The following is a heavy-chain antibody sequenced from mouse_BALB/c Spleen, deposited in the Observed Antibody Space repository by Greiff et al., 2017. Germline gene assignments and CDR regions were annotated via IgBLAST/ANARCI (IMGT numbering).Heavy chain of an antibody. D-gene: IGHD1-1*01. Sequence: EVMLVESGGDLVKPGGSLKLSCAASGFTFSSYGMSWVRQTPDKRLEWVATISSGGSYTYYPDSVKGRFTISRDNAKNTLYLQMSSLKSEDTAMFYCARQGYGGYWGQGTTLTVSS. CDR3: ARQGYGGY. V-gene: IGHV5-6*02. J-gene: IGHJ2*01. CDR1: GFTFSSYG. CDR2: ISSGGSYT.